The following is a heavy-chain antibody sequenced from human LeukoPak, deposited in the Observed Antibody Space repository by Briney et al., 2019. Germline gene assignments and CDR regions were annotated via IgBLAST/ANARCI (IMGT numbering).Heavy chain of an antibody. CDR1: GFTFSSYA. D-gene: IGHD5-18*01. Sequence: PGGSLRLSCAASGFTFSSYAMHWVRQAPGKGLEWVAVISYDGSNKYYADSVKGRFTISRDNSKNTLYLQMNNLRAEDTAVYYCARGGYTNWFDPWGQGTLVTVSS. CDR2: ISYDGSNK. CDR3: ARGGYTNWFDP. V-gene: IGHV3-30*01. J-gene: IGHJ5*02.